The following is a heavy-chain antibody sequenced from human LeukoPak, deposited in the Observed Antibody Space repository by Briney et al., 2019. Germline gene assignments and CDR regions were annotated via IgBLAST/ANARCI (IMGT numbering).Heavy chain of an antibody. V-gene: IGHV4-39*01. CDR3: ARTLIDYGSDWYFDL. CDR1: GGSISSSSYY. CDR2: IYYTGST. Sequence: KASETLSLTCTVSGGSISSSSYYWGWIRQPPGKGLEWIGSIYYTGSTYYSPSLKSRVTISVDTSKNQFSLKLSSVTAADTAVYYCARTLIDYGSDWYFDLWGRGTLVTVSS. D-gene: IGHD4-17*01. J-gene: IGHJ2*01.